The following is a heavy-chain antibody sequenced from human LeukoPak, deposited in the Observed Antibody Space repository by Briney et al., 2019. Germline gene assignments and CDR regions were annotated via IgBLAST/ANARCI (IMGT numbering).Heavy chain of an antibody. V-gene: IGHV4-4*07. J-gene: IGHJ3*02. CDR1: GGSISSHY. CDR2: IYVSGST. CDR3: ARDWTGYSGYEGDPFDI. Sequence: KPSETLSLTCTVSGGSISSHYWSWIRQPAGKGPKWIGRIYVSGSTNYNPSLKSRVTMSIDMSKTQFSLNLTSVTAADTAVYYCARDWTGYSGYEGDPFDIWGQGTMVTVSP. D-gene: IGHD5-12*01.